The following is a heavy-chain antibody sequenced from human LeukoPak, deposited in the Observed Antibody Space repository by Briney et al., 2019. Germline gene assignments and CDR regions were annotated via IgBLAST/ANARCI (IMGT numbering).Heavy chain of an antibody. Sequence: SETLSLTCAVYGGSFSGYYWSWIRQPPGKGLEWIGEINHSGSTNYNPSLKSRVTISVDTSKNQFSLKLSSVTAADTAVYYCAGELIAAAGMYWGQGTLVTVSS. CDR3: AGELIAAAGMY. CDR2: INHSGST. CDR1: GGSFSGYY. D-gene: IGHD6-13*01. J-gene: IGHJ4*02. V-gene: IGHV4-34*01.